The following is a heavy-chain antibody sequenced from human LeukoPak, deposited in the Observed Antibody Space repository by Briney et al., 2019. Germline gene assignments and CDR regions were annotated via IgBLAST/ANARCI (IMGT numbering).Heavy chain of an antibody. Sequence: GGSLRLSCAASGFTFSSYAMSWVRQAPGKGLEWVSTLSGSGGSTYYADYVKGRFTISRDNSKNTLYLQMNSLRAEDTAVYYCAKDLERYTYVYSKFDYWGQGTLVTVSS. J-gene: IGHJ4*02. D-gene: IGHD5-18*01. V-gene: IGHV3-23*01. CDR3: AKDLERYTYVYSKFDY. CDR2: LSGSGGST. CDR1: GFTFSSYA.